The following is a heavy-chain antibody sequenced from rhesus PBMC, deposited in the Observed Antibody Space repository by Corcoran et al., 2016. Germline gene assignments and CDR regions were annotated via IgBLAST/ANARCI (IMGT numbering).Heavy chain of an antibody. CDR3: ARDRSYGNSYGLDS. CDR1: GAYIRSTW. J-gene: IGHJ6*01. D-gene: IGHD4-35*01. V-gene: IGHV4-80*01. Sequence: QVQLRESGPGLVKPSETLSLTCPVSGAYIRSTWCSWLRPPPGKRLEWIGEIVGYSDMTNYNPSLKSRVTVSKDASKNQFFLKLNAVTAADTAVYYCARDRSYGNSYGLDSWGQGVVVTVSS. CDR2: IVGYSDMT.